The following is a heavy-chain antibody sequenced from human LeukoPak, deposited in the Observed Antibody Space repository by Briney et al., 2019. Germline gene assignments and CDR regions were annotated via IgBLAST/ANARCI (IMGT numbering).Heavy chain of an antibody. D-gene: IGHD2-15*01. J-gene: IGHJ4*02. CDR2: IRTKTNNYAT. Sequence: PGGSLRLSCAASGFTFSSYAMSWVRQAPGKGLEWVGRIRTKTNNYATTYSASVKGRFTISRDDSKNMAYLQMNSLKTEDTAVYYCARLGYCSGDSCYGFDYWGQGTLVTVSS. V-gene: IGHV3-73*01. CDR3: ARLGYCSGDSCYGFDY. CDR1: GFTFSSYA.